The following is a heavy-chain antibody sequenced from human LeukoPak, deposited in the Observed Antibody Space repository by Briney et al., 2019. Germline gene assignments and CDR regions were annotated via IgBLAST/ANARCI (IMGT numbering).Heavy chain of an antibody. J-gene: IGHJ4*02. CDR2: ISWNSGSI. CDR1: GFTFDDYA. CDR3: AKARYYYGSGDVFDY. V-gene: IGHV3-9*01. D-gene: IGHD3-10*01. Sequence: GGSLRLSCAASGFTFDDYAMHWVRQAPGKGLEWVSGISWNSGSIGYADSVKGRFTISRDNAKNTLYLQMNSLRAEDTAVCYCAKARYYYGSGDVFDYWGQGTLVTVSS.